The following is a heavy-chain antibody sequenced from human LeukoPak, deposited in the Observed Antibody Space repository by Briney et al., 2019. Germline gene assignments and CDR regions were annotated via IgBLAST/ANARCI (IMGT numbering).Heavy chain of an antibody. CDR2: INHSGGT. J-gene: IGHJ5*02. V-gene: IGHV4-34*01. CDR3: AREGGVVVVPAAKYNWFDP. Sequence: SETLSLTCAVYGGSFSGYYWSWIRRPPGKGLEWIGEINHSGGTNYNPSLKSRVTISVDTSKNQFSLKLSSVTAADTAVYYCAREGGVVVVPAAKYNWFDPWGQGTLVTVSS. CDR1: GGSFSGYY. D-gene: IGHD2-2*01.